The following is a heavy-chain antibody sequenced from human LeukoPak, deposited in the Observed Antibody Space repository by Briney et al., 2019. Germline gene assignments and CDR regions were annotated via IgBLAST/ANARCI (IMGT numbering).Heavy chain of an antibody. D-gene: IGHD3-9*01. Sequence: GASVKVSCKASGYTFTSYGISWVRQAPGQGLEWMGWISAYNGNTNYAQKLQGRVTMTTDTSTSTAYMELRSLRSDDTAVYYCARVLAYFDWLLSQPAFDYWGQGTLVTVSS. CDR1: GYTFTSYG. V-gene: IGHV1-18*01. CDR2: ISAYNGNT. CDR3: ARVLAYFDWLLSQPAFDY. J-gene: IGHJ4*02.